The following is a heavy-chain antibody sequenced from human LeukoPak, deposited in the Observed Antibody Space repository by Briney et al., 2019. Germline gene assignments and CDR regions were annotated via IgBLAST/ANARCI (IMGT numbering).Heavy chain of an antibody. J-gene: IGHJ4*02. CDR2: IIPILGIA. D-gene: IGHD6-13*01. CDR1: GGTFSSYA. CDR3: ARDKSAAGMLYFDY. Sequence: GASVKVSCKASGGTFSSYAISWVRQAPGQGLEWMGRIIPILGIANYAQKFQGRVTITADKSTSTAYMELSSLRSDDTAVYYCARDKSAAGMLYFDYWGQGTLVTVSS. V-gene: IGHV1-69*04.